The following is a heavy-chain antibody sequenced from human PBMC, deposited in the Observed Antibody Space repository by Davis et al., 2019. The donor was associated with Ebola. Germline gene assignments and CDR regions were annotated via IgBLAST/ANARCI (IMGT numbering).Heavy chain of an antibody. D-gene: IGHD2-8*01. V-gene: IGHV3-48*03. CDR1: GFTFSSYE. J-gene: IGHJ6*02. Sequence: GESLKISCAASGFTFSSYEMNWVRQAPGKGLEWVSYISSSGSTIYYADSVKGRFTISRDNAKNSLYLQMNSLRAEDTAVYYCARKLITGLWYYYYGMDVWGQGTTVTVSS. CDR3: ARKLITGLWYYYYGMDV. CDR2: ISSSGSTI.